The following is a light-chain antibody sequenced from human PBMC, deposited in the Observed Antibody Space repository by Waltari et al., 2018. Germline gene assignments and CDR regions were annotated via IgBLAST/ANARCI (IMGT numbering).Light chain of an antibody. CDR2: DVS. CDR3: SSFTSSSTWV. CDR1: TSDVGVYNY. J-gene: IGLJ3*02. V-gene: IGLV2-14*01. Sequence: QSALTQPASVSGSPGQSITISCTATTSDVGVYNYVSWYQQHPGKAPKLMIYDVSNRPSGVSNRFSGSKSGNTASLTISGLQAEDEADYYCSSFTSSSTWVFGGGTKLTVL.